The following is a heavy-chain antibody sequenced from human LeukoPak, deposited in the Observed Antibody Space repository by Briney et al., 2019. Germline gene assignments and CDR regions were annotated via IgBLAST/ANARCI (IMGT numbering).Heavy chain of an antibody. D-gene: IGHD5-18*01. Sequence: GGSLRLSCAASGFTFSSYAMSWVRQAPGKGLEWVSAISGSGGSTYYADSVKGRFTISRDNSKNTLYLQMNSLRAEDTAVYYCAKGGGYSYGYFPYFDYWGQGTLVTVSS. CDR3: AKGGGYSYGYFPYFDY. J-gene: IGHJ4*02. CDR1: GFTFSSYA. V-gene: IGHV3-23*01. CDR2: ISGSGGST.